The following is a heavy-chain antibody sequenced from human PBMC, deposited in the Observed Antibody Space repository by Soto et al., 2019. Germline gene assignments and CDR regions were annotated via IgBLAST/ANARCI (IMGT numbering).Heavy chain of an antibody. V-gene: IGHV3-30*03. CDR1: GFTFSSYG. D-gene: IGHD1-26*01. CDR3: ARSGINSWTTSDY. Sequence: GGSLRLSCAASGFTFSSYGMHWVRQAPGKGLEWVALISYVGSNKYYADSVKGRFTISRDNSKNTLYLQMNSLRTEDTAVYYCARSGINSWTTSDYWGQGTLVTVS. J-gene: IGHJ4*02. CDR2: ISYVGSNK.